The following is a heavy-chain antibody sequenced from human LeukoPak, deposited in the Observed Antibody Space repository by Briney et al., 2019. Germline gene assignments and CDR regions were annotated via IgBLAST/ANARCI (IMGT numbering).Heavy chain of an antibody. CDR3: ATGRAALRPDY. J-gene: IGHJ4*02. D-gene: IGHD3-3*01. CDR1: GGSMSSHY. Sequence: SESLSLTCTVAGGSMSSHYWSWIRQPPREGGEWIGYIYYSGRTNYNRSLKSRVTISVDTSKNQFSLKLSSVTAADTAVYYCATGRAALRPDYWGPGTLVTVSS. V-gene: IGHV4-59*11. CDR2: IYYSGRT.